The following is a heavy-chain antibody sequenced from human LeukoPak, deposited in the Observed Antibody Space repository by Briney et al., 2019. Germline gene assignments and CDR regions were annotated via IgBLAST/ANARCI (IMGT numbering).Heavy chain of an antibody. Sequence: ASVKVSCKASGYIFTTYDINWVRQATGQGLEWMGWMNPNSGNAGYAQKFQGRVTMTRDISINTAYMELSGLRYEDTAVYYCARHTAVLPGDYWGQGTLVTVSS. V-gene: IGHV1-8*01. D-gene: IGHD5-18*01. CDR1: GYIFTTYD. J-gene: IGHJ4*02. CDR3: ARHTAVLPGDY. CDR2: MNPNSGNA.